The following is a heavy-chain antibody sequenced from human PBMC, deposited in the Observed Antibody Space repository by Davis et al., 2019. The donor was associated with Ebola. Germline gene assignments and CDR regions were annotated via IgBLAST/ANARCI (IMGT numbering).Heavy chain of an antibody. J-gene: IGHJ4*02. CDR3: AKAYSSGWYGSDY. CDR1: GFTFSDYY. V-gene: IGHV3-11*01. CDR2: ISSSGSTI. Sequence: GESLNISCAASGFTFSDYYMSWIRQAPGKGLEWVSYISSSGSTIYYADSVKGRFTISRDNAKNSLYLQMNSLRAEDTTMYYCAKAYSSGWYGSDYWGQGTLVTVSS. D-gene: IGHD6-19*01.